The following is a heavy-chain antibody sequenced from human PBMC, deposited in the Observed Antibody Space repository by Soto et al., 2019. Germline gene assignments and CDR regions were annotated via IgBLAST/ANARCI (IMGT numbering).Heavy chain of an antibody. CDR2: INHSGST. Sequence: SETLSLTCAVYGGSFSGYYWSWIRQPPGKGLEWVGEINHSGSTNYNPSLESRVTISVDTSKNQFSLKLSSVTAADTAVYYCATGRDRGNFDYWGQGTLVTVSS. CDR3: ATGRDRGNFDY. CDR1: GGSFSGYY. J-gene: IGHJ4*02. D-gene: IGHD1-1*01. V-gene: IGHV4-34*01.